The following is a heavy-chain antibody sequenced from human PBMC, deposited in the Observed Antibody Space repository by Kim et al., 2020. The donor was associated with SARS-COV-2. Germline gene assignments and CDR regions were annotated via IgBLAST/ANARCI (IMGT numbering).Heavy chain of an antibody. CDR2: ISGNGANT. D-gene: IGHD3-10*01. CDR3: GRRGADCALLDV. J-gene: IGHJ6*03. CDR1: GFTFINYD. V-gene: IGHV3-64*01. Sequence: GGSLRLSCVASGFTFINYDIRWVRQAPGQGLEYVSGISGNGANTNYANSVKDRFTISRDNSKNTLYLQMGSLRAEDTAVYYCGRRGADCALLDVWGKG.